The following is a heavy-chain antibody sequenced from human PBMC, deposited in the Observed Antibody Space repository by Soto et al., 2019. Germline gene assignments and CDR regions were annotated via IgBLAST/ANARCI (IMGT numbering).Heavy chain of an antibody. CDR1: NGSISSAIYY. V-gene: IGHV4-61*01. D-gene: IGHD3-3*01. CDR3: ARGGYDF. J-gene: IGHJ4*02. Sequence: PSETLSLTCTVSNGSISSAIYYWGWIRQPPGKGLEWIGYIYYSGSTNYNPSLQSRVTISVDTSKNQFSLKLSSVAAADTAVYYCARGGYDFWSQGTLVTVSS. CDR2: IYYSGST.